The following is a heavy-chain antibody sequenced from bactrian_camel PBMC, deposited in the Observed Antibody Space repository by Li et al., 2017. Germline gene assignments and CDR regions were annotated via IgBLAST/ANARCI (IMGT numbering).Heavy chain of an antibody. V-gene: IGHV3S53*01. CDR1: GYTFSSEC. Sequence: VQLVESGGGSVQAGGSLGLSCAVSGYTFSSECMGWFRENAKKEREGLATIDSDGITRYADSVKGRFSISRDIASRTLYLQMNNLKTEDTAVYFCGADCADIVIVTTAINPLYTYEGQGTQVTVS. D-gene: IGHD2*01. CDR2: IDSDGIT. J-gene: IGHJ4*01.